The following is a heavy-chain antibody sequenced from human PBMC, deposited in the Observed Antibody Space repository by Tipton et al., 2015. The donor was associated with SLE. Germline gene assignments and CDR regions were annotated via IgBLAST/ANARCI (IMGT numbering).Heavy chain of an antibody. CDR2: MYFSGNT. V-gene: IGHV4-39*07. CDR1: GGSIMNTHYS. J-gene: IGHJ4*02. CDR3: ARQAHDTGWYEHFDH. D-gene: IGHD6-19*01. Sequence: TLSLTCTVSGGSIMNTHYSWGWVRQPPGKGLDWIGTMYFSGNTYYNPSLKSRVAISLDTSKNQLSLNLSSVTAADTAVYYCARQAHDTGWYEHFDHWGQGTLVAVSP.